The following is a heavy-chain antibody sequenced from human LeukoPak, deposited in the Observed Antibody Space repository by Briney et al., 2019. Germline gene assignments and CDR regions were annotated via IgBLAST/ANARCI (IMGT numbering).Heavy chain of an antibody. CDR1: GFTFSSYE. CDR3: AKDSAGIAVAGPPRYFDY. CDR2: ISSSGSTI. J-gene: IGHJ4*02. Sequence: PGGSLRLSCAASGFTFSSYEMNWVRQAPGKGLEWVSYISSSGSTIYYADSVKGRFTISRDNSKNTLYLQMNSLRAEDTAVYYCAKDSAGIAVAGPPRYFDYWGQGTLVTVSS. D-gene: IGHD6-19*01. V-gene: IGHV3-48*03.